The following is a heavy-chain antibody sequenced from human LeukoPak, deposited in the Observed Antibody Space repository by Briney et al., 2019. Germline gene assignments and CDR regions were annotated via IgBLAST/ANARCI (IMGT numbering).Heavy chain of an antibody. CDR1: GFTFTSFA. CDR3: ARGTYYYDSSGFYSGGLGY. CDR2: ISNDGSDK. D-gene: IGHD3-22*01. V-gene: IGHV3-30*04. J-gene: IGHJ4*02. Sequence: GGSLRLSCAASGFTFTSFAMHRVRQAPGKWLECVAIISNDGSDKYYPDSVRGRFTISRDNSENTLYLQMNSLRPEDTAVYYCARGTYYYDSSGFYSGGLGYWGQGTLVTVSS.